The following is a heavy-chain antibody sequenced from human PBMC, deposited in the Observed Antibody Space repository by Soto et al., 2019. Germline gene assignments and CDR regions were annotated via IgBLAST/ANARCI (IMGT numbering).Heavy chain of an antibody. J-gene: IGHJ4*02. CDR1: GFTFSSYA. CDR2: ISYDGSNK. V-gene: IGHV3-30-3*01. Sequence: QVQLVESGGGVVQPGRSLRLSCAASGFTFSSYAMHWVRQAPGKGLEWVAVISYDGSNKYYAESVKGRFTISRDNSKDRLYRQMNSLRAEDTAVYYCARGGWELDYFDYWGQGTLVTVSS. CDR3: ARGGWELDYFDY. D-gene: IGHD1-26*01.